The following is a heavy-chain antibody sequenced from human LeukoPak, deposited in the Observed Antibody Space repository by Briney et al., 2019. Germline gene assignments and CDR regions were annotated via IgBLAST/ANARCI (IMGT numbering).Heavy chain of an antibody. CDR3: ARDPGDYFDY. CDR2: ISSSGSTI. CDR1: GFTFSSYE. V-gene: IGHV3-48*03. Sequence: GGSLRLSCAASGFTFSSYEMNWVRQAPGQGLEWVSYISSSGSTIYYADSVKGRFTISRDNAKNSLYLQMNSLRAEDTAVYYCARDPGDYFDYWGQGTLVTVSS. J-gene: IGHJ4*02. D-gene: IGHD4-17*01.